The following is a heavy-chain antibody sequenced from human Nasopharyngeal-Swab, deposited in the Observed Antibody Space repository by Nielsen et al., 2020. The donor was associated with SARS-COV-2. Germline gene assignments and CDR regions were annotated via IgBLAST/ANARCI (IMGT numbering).Heavy chain of an antibody. CDR1: GFTFSSYG. Sequence: GGSLRLSCAASGFTFSSYGMHWVRQAPGKGLEWVAVISYDGSNKYYADSVKGRFTISRDNSKNTLYLQMNSLRAEDTAVYYCAKASNPAVAGDFDYWGQGTLVTVSS. CDR3: AKASNPAVAGDFDY. D-gene: IGHD6-19*01. CDR2: ISYDGSNK. V-gene: IGHV3-30*18. J-gene: IGHJ4*02.